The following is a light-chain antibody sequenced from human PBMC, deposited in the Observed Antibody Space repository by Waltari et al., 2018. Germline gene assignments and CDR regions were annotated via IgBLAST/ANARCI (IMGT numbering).Light chain of an antibody. CDR2: KVF. J-gene: IGKJ1*01. CDR3: MQATQWPLT. CDR1: QSLVHSDGKTY. V-gene: IGKV2-30*02. Sequence: DVVMTQSPLSLPVTLGQPATISCRSSQSLVHSDGKTYLNWFQQRPGQSPRRLIYKVFNRDSGVPDIFSGSGSGTDFTLKISRVEAEDVGTYYCMQATQWPLTFGQGTKVEIK.